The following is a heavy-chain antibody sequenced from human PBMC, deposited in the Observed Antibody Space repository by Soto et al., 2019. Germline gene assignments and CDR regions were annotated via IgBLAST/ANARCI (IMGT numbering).Heavy chain of an antibody. Sequence: HPGGSLRLSCAASGFTFSSYAMHWVRQAPGKGLEWVAVISYDGSNKYYADSVKGRFTISRDNSKNTLYLQMNSLRAEDTAVYYCARDREYSSGWYYYFDYWGQGTLVTVSS. CDR3: ARDREYSSGWYYYFDY. D-gene: IGHD6-19*01. V-gene: IGHV3-30-3*01. CDR1: GFTFSSYA. J-gene: IGHJ4*02. CDR2: ISYDGSNK.